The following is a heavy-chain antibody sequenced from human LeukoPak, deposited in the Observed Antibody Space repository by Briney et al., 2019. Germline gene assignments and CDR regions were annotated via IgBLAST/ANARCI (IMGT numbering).Heavy chain of an antibody. V-gene: IGHV1-2*02. CDR1: GYTFTGYY. CDR3: AVLYYDILTGYYYFDY. CDR2: INPNSGGT. J-gene: IGHJ4*02. Sequence: GASVKLSCKASGYTFTGYYMHWVRQAPGQGLEWMGWINPNSGGTNYAQKFQGRVTMTRDTSISTAYMELSRLRSDDTAVYYCAVLYYDILTGYYYFDYWGQGTLVTVSS. D-gene: IGHD3-9*01.